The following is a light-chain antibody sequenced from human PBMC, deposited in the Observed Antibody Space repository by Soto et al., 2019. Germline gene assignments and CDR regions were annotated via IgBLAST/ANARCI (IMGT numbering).Light chain of an antibody. Sequence: EIVLTQSPGTLSLSPGERATLSCRASQSVRSNNLAWYQQKPGQAPRLLIYGASGRATGIPDRFSGSGSGTDFTLTISRLEPEDFVVYYCQQYGSSPRTFGQGTKVDIK. CDR2: GAS. CDR3: QQYGSSPRT. CDR1: QSVRSNN. J-gene: IGKJ1*01. V-gene: IGKV3-20*01.